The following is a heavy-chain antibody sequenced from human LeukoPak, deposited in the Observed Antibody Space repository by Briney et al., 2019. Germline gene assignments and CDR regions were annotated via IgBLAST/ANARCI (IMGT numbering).Heavy chain of an antibody. D-gene: IGHD2-15*01. J-gene: IGHJ4*02. V-gene: IGHV3-53*01. CDR2: IYSGGST. CDR1: GFTVSSNY. CDR3: AREWSWDY. Sequence: PGGSLRLSCAASGFTVSSNYMSWVRQAPGKGLEWVSVIYSGGSTYYADSVKGRFTISRDNAKNSLYLQMNSLRAEDTAVYYCAREWSWDYWGQGTLVTVSS.